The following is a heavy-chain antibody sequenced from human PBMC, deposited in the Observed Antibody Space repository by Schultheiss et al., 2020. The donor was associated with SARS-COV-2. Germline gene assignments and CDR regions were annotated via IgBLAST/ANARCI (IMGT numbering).Heavy chain of an antibody. D-gene: IGHD3-16*01. CDR1: GGSISSYY. V-gene: IGHV4-59*01. J-gene: IGHJ3*02. CDR3: ARDSNTFGGVSDAFDI. CDR2: ISYSGST. Sequence: SQTLSLTCTVSGGSISSYYWSWIRQPPGKGLEWIGYISYSGSTNYNPSLKSRVTISVDTSKNQFSLKLSSVTAADTAVYYCARDSNTFGGVSDAFDIWGQGTMVTVSS.